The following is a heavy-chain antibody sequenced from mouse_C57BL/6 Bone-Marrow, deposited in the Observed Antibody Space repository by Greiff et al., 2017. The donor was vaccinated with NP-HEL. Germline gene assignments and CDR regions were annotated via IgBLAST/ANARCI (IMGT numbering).Heavy chain of an antibody. J-gene: IGHJ2*01. Sequence: EVQLQQSGGGLVQPGGSMKLSCVASGFTFSNYWMNWVRQSPEKGLEWVAQFRLKSDNYATHYAESVKGRFTISRDDSKSSVYLQMNNLRAEDTGIYYCTGRIYYDNFYYFDYWGQGTTLTVSS. D-gene: IGHD2-1*01. V-gene: IGHV6-3*01. CDR3: TGRIYYDNFYYFDY. CDR1: GFTFSNYW. CDR2: FRLKSDNYAT.